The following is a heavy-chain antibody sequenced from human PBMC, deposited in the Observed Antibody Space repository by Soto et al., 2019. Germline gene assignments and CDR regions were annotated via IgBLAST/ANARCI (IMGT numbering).Heavy chain of an antibody. CDR3: ARDRDTANYFDY. V-gene: IGHV3-48*03. Sequence: GGSLRLSCAASAVTFSRVEMNWVRQAPGKGLEWVSYISISSSTIYYADSVKGRFTTSKDNAKNSLYLQMDSLRAEETAVYYCARDRDTANYFDYWGQGTLVTVSS. CDR2: ISISSSTI. D-gene: IGHD5-18*01. J-gene: IGHJ4*02. CDR1: AVTFSRVE.